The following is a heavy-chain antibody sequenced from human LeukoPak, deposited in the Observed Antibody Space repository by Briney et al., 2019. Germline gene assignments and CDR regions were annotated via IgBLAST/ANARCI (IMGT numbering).Heavy chain of an antibody. CDR3: AKEADFTFDY. V-gene: IGHV3-48*03. J-gene: IGHJ4*02. CDR1: GFTFSSYE. CDR2: ISSSGSTI. D-gene: IGHD3-3*01. Sequence: GGSLRLSCAASGFTFSSYEMNWVRQAPGKGLEWVSYISSSGSTIYYADSVEGRFTISRDNAKNTLYLQMNSLRAEDTAVYYCAKEADFTFDYWGQGTLVTVSS.